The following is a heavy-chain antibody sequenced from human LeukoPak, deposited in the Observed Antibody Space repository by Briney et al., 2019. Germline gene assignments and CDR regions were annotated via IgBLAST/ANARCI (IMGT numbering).Heavy chain of an antibody. CDR1: GGSISSSSYY. Sequence: SETLSLTCTVSGGSISSSSYYWGWIRQPPGKGLEWIGSIYYSGSTYYNPSLKSRVTISVDTSKNQFSLKLSSVTAADTAVYYCARQTTRFCSGGTCYSNFAFDMWGQGTMVIVSS. CDR2: IYYSGST. CDR3: ARQTTRFCSGGTCYSNFAFDM. V-gene: IGHV4-39*01. J-gene: IGHJ3*02. D-gene: IGHD2-15*01.